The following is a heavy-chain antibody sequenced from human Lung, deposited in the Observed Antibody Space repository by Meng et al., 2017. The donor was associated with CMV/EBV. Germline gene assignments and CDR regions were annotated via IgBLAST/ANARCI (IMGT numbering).Heavy chain of an antibody. CDR1: GGSISSYY. D-gene: IGHD3-3*01. CDR3: ARVSGYYYYGMDV. CDR2: IYYSGST. V-gene: IGHV4-59*01. J-gene: IGHJ6*02. Sequence: SETLSLTCTVSGGSISSYYWSWIRQPPGKGLEWIWYIYYSGSTNYNPSLKIRVTISVDTSKNQFSLKLSSVTAADTDVYYCARVSGYYYYGMDVWGHGTTVTVSS.